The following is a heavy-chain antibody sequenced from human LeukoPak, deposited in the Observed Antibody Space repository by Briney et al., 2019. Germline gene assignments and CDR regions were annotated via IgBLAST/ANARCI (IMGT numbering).Heavy chain of an antibody. V-gene: IGHV3-30-3*01. D-gene: IGHD4-11*01. CDR2: ISYDGSNK. CDR3: ARGLLDY. Sequence: GGSLRLSCAATGFTFSSYAMHWVRQAPGKGLEWVAVISYDGSNKYYADSVKGRFTISRDNSKNTLYLQMNSLRAEDTAVYYCARGLLDYWGQGTLVTVSS. CDR1: GFTFSSYA. J-gene: IGHJ4*02.